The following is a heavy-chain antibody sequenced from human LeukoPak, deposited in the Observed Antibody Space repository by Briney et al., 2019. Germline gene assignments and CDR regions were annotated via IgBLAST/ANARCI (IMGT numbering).Heavy chain of an antibody. CDR3: ARGQGGYDSSGYPFDY. J-gene: IGHJ4*02. V-gene: IGHV4-34*01. D-gene: IGHD3-22*01. CDR1: GGSISSYY. Sequence: PSETLSLTCTVSGGSISSYYWSWIRQPPGKGLEWIGEINHSGSTNYNPSLKSRVTISVDTSKNQFSLKLSSVTAADTAVYYCARGQGGYDSSGYPFDYWGQGTLVTVSS. CDR2: INHSGST.